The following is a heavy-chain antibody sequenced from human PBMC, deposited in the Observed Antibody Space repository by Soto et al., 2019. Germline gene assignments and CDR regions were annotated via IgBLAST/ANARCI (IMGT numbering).Heavy chain of an antibody. Sequence: GGSLRLSCTTSGFTFGDYAMGWFRQAPGKGLEWVGFIRSKGYGGAIEYAASVKGRFTISRDESKGIADLHMNSLKIEDTALYYCARGLWFGELFYAYFDYWGLGTLVTVSS. CDR3: ARGLWFGELFYAYFDY. D-gene: IGHD3-10*01. J-gene: IGHJ4*02. V-gene: IGHV3-49*03. CDR2: IRSKGYGGAI. CDR1: GFTFGDYA.